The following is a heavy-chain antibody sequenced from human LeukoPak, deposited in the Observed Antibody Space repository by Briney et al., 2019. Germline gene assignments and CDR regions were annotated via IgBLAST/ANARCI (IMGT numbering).Heavy chain of an antibody. CDR2: IRSKNNGGTT. CDR3: TTDPGYRGLYYFDY. D-gene: IGHD5-12*01. CDR1: GFAFTNAC. V-gene: IGHV3-15*01. Sequence: PGGSLRLSCAASGFAFTNACMSWVRRAPGKGLEWVGRIRSKNNGGTTDYAAPVRGRFSISRDDSKSTLYLQVNSLKTEDTAVYYCTTDPGYRGLYYFDYWGQGTLVAVSS. J-gene: IGHJ4*02.